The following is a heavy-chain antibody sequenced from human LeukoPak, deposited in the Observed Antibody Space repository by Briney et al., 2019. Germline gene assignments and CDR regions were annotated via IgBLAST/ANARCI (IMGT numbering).Heavy chain of an antibody. Sequence: PSETLSLTCTVSGGSISSSSYYWGWIRQPPGKGLEWIGGIYYSGSTYYNPSLKSRVTISVDTSKNQFSLKLSSVTAADTAVYYCAGYPGKYSSSWYYFDYWGQGTLVTVSS. CDR1: GGSISSSSYY. V-gene: IGHV4-39*01. CDR2: IYYSGST. CDR3: AGYPGKYSSSWYYFDY. J-gene: IGHJ4*02. D-gene: IGHD6-13*01.